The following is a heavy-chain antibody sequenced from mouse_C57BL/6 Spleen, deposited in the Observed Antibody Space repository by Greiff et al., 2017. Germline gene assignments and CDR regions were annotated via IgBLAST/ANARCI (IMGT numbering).Heavy chain of an antibody. Sequence: EVKLVESGGGLVQPGGSLSLSCAASGFTFTDYYMRWVRQPPGQALEWLGFIRNTANGYTTEYCSSVKGRFTISRDNSQSYLYLQRNTSRAEDSDSCDSDNYIQHWALDYWGQGTTLTVSS. CDR3: DNYIQHWALDY. CDR2: IRNTANGYTT. D-gene: IGHD4-1*01. V-gene: IGHV7-3*01. CDR1: GFTFTDYY. J-gene: IGHJ2*01.